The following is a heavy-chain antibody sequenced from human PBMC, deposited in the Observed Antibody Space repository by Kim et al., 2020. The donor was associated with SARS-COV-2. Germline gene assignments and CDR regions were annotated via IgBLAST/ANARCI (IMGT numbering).Heavy chain of an antibody. CDR2: IIPIFGTA. CDR1: GGTFSSYA. J-gene: IGHJ6*02. Sequence: SVKVSCKASGGTFSSYAISWVRQAPGQGLEWMGGIIPIFGTANYAQKFQGRVTITADESTSTAYMELSSLRSEDTAVYYCAVAEYCSSTSCHDYYYYGMDVWGQGTTVTVSS. CDR3: AVAEYCSSTSCHDYYYYGMDV. V-gene: IGHV1-69*13. D-gene: IGHD2-2*01.